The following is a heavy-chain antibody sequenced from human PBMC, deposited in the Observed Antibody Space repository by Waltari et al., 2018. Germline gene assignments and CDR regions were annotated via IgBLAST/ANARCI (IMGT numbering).Heavy chain of an antibody. D-gene: IGHD2-2*01. J-gene: IGHJ6*03. V-gene: IGHV4-34*01. CDR2: INHSGRT. CDR1: GGSFSGYY. CDR3: ARDRSLVVPAGRRLSYYYYYMDV. Sequence: QVQLQQWGAGLLKPSETLSLTCAVYGGSFSGYYWSWIRQPPGKGLEWIGEINHSGRTNHNPALKSRVTISVDTSKNQFSLKLSSGTAADTAVYYCARDRSLVVPAGRRLSYYYYYMDVWGKGTTVTISS.